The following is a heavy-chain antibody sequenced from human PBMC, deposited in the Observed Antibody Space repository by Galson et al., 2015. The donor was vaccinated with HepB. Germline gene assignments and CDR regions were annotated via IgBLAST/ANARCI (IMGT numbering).Heavy chain of an antibody. CDR2: MNPKSGNT. J-gene: IGHJ4*02. Sequence: SVKVSCKASGYTFTNCDINWVRQAAGQELEWMGWMNPKSGNTGSAQKFQGRVTMTRDTSISTAYMELSNLRFEDTAVYYCARVYGDADYWGQGTLVTVSS. D-gene: IGHD4-17*01. CDR3: ARVYGDADY. V-gene: IGHV1-8*01. CDR1: GYTFTNCD.